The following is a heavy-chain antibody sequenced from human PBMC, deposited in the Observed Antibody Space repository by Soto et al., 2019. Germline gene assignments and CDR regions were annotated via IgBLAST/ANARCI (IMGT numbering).Heavy chain of an antibody. CDR2: ICGICGST. V-gene: IGHV3-23*01. Sequence: GGSLRLSGAASGITFSSYAMSWVRQAPGKWLALVSAICGICGSTYYADSVKGPFTISRDNSKKTLYLQMNSLRAEDTAVYYCAKDFYGDYVARAWDIWGQGTRVTVSS. D-gene: IGHD4-17*01. CDR1: GITFSSYA. CDR3: AKDFYGDYVARAWDI. J-gene: IGHJ3*02.